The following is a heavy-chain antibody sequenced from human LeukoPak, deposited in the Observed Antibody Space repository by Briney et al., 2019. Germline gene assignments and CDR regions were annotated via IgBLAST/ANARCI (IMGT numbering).Heavy chain of an antibody. CDR3: ARDWSGYYYDSSGYYAY. J-gene: IGHJ4*02. CDR2: ISAYNGNT. Sequence: ASVKVSCKASGYTFTSYGISWVRQAPGQGLEWMGWISAYNGNTNYAQKLQGRVTMTTDTSTSTAYMELRSLRSDDTAVYYCARDWSGYYYDSSGYYAYWGQGTLVTVSS. V-gene: IGHV1-18*01. D-gene: IGHD3-22*01. CDR1: GYTFTSYG.